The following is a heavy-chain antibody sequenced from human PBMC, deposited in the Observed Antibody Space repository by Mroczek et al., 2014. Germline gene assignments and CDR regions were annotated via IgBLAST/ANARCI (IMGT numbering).Heavy chain of an antibody. Sequence: QVQLQHGAAGLLKPSVGPCPSPALSMWVLQWLLLELDPPAPTGRGRGVGLGKVNHSGSTNYNPSLKSRVTISVDTSKNQFSLKLSSVTAADTAVYYCARRPDYGGNSGDYYWGQGTLVTVSS. CDR2: VNHSGST. V-gene: IGHV4-34*01. CDR1: WVLQWLL. D-gene: IGHD4-23*01. CDR3: ARRPDYGGNSGDYY. J-gene: IGHJ4*02.